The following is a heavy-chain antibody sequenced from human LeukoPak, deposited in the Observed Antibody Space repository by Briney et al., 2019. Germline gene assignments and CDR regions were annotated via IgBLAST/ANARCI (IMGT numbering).Heavy chain of an antibody. Sequence: GGSLRLSXAASGFTFDDYTMHWVRQAPGKGVEWVSRISWDGGSTYYADSVKGRFTISRDNSKNSLYLQMNSLRTEDTALYYCAKGAYQLLFYYYYMDVWGKGTTVTVSS. CDR3: AKGAYQLLFYYYYMDV. J-gene: IGHJ6*03. CDR2: ISWDGGST. V-gene: IGHV3-43*01. D-gene: IGHD2-2*01. CDR1: GFTFDDYT.